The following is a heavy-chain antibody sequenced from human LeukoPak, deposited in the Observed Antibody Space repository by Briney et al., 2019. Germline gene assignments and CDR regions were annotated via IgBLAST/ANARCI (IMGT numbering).Heavy chain of an antibody. CDR2: IYTSGST. D-gene: IGHD5/OR15-5a*01. CDR3: ARLYSVYNYSFGTYYYGMDV. V-gene: IGHV4-4*09. CDR1: GGSISSYY. J-gene: IGHJ6*02. Sequence: SETLSLTCTVSGGSISSYYWSWIRQPPGKGLEWIGYIYTSGSTNYNPSLKSRVTISVDTSKNQFSLKLSSVTAADTAIYYCARLYSVYNYSFGTYYYGMDVWGQGTTVTVSS.